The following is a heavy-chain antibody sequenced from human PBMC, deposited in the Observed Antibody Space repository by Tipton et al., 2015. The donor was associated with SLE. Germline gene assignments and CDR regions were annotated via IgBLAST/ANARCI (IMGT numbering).Heavy chain of an antibody. V-gene: IGHV4-61*02. CDR1: GGSISSGSYY. Sequence: TLSLTCTVSGGSISSGSYYWSWIRQPAGKGLEWIGRIYTSGRTNYNPSLKSRVTISVNTSKNQFSLKLSSVTAAGTAVYYCARDLAYCSSTSCLDYFDYWGQGTLVTVSS. J-gene: IGHJ4*02. CDR3: ARDLAYCSSTSCLDYFDY. CDR2: IYTSGRT. D-gene: IGHD2-2*01.